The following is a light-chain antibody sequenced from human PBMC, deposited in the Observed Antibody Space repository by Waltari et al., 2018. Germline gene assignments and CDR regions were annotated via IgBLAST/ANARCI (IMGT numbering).Light chain of an antibody. CDR1: QSPGSN. V-gene: IGKV3-15*01. CDR2: AAT. J-gene: IGKJ2*01. CDR3: QQYDSWPPYN. Sequence: EIVMTQSPATLSVSPGERATPSCRASQSPGSNLAWYQHRPGQAPRLLIYAATIRATGIPARFSGSGSGTDFTLAISSVQSEDFAVYYCQQYDSWPPYNFGPGTKLEIK.